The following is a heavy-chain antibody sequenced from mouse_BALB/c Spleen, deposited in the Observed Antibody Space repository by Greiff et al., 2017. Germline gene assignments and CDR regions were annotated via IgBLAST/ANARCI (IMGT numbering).Heavy chain of an antibody. CDR1: GFNIKDTY. D-gene: IGHD2-12*01. J-gene: IGHJ4*01. CDR2: IDPANGNT. CDR3: APDSYPRGTMAMDY. Sequence: VQLKQSGAELVKPGASVKLSCTASGFNIKDTYMHWVKQRPEQGLEWIGRIDPANGNTKYDPKFQGKATITADTSSNTAYLQLSSLTSEDTAVYYCAPDSYPRGTMAMDYWGQGTSVTVSS. V-gene: IGHV14-3*02.